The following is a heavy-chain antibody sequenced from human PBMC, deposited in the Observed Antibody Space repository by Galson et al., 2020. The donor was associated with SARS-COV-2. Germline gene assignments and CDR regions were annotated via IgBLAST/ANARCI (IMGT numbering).Heavy chain of an antibody. CDR2: IYYSGST. CDR1: GGSISSSSYY. J-gene: IGHJ5*02. CDR3: ASGTSHRGWFDP. V-gene: IGHV4-39*07. D-gene: IGHD1-26*01. Sequence: SETLSLTCTVSGGSISSSSYYWGWIRQPPGKGLEWIGSIYYSGSTYYNPSLKSRVTKSVDTSKNQFSLKLSSVTAADTAVYYCASGTSHRGWFDPWGQGILVTVSS.